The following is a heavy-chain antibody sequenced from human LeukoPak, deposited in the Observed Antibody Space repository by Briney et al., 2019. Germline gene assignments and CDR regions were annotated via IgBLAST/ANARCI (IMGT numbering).Heavy chain of an antibody. CDR2: IDPNSGGT. CDR3: ATEQKLRFLEWKASYGMDV. CDR1: GYTFTGYY. Sequence: ASVKVSCKASGYTFTGYYMHWVRQAPGQGLEWMGRIDPNSGGTNYAQKFQGRVTMTRDTSISTAYMELSRLRSDDTAVYYCATEQKLRFLEWKASYGMDVWGQGTTVTVSS. V-gene: IGHV1-2*06. J-gene: IGHJ6*02. D-gene: IGHD3-3*01.